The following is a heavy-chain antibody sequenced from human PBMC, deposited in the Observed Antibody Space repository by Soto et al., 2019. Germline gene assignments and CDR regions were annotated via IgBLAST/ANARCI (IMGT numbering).Heavy chain of an antibody. J-gene: IGHJ4*02. CDR3: ASLTKDLDS. D-gene: IGHD3-9*01. CDR2: IYYIGDT. Sequence: QVQLQESGPGLVKPSQTLSLTCTVSGGSISTAYYYWSWIRQHPGKGLEWIGYIYYIGDTNYNPSLKSRVSMSVHTSKNQFSLRLNSVTAADTAVYYCASLTKDLDSWGPGTLVTVSS. V-gene: IGHV4-31*03. CDR1: GGSISTAYYY.